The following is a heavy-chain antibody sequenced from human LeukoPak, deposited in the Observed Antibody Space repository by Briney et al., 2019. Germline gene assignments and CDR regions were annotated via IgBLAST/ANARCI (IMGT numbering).Heavy chain of an antibody. J-gene: IGHJ4*02. CDR1: GFTFSSYA. Sequence: PGGSLRLSCAASGFTFSSYAMSWVRQAPGKGLEWVSAISGSGGSTYYADSVKGRFTISRDNSKNTLYLQMNSLRAEDTAVYYCAKGRRYCSSTSCYAEDCWGQGTLVTVSS. D-gene: IGHD2-2*01. CDR3: AKGRRYCSSTSCYAEDC. V-gene: IGHV3-23*01. CDR2: ISGSGGST.